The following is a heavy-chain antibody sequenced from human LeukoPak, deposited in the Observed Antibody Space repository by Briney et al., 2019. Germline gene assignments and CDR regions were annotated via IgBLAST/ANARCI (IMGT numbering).Heavy chain of an antibody. D-gene: IGHD3-3*01. CDR3: ARYNYDFWSGYSKWFDP. CDR2: IHYSGST. J-gene: IGHJ5*02. Sequence: PETLSLTCTVSAPSISIFYLSWIRHPPGNGLEWIGYIHYSGSTNYNPSLKSRVTISVDTSKNQFSLKLSSVTAADTAVYYCARYNYDFWSGYSKWFDPWGQGTLVTVSS. CDR1: APSISIFY. V-gene: IGHV4-59*01.